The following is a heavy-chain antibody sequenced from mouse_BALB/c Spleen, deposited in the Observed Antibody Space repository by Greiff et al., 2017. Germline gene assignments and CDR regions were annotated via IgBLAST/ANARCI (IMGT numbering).Heavy chain of an antibody. J-gene: IGHJ2*01. CDR1: GFAFSSYD. D-gene: IGHD4-1*01. Sequence: EVQLVESGGGLVKPGGSLKLSCAASGFAFSSYDMSWVRQTPEKRLEWVAYISSGGGSTYYPDTVKGRFTISRDNAKNTLYLQMSSLKSEDTAMYYCARATGTRYFDYWGQGTTLTVSS. CDR3: ARATGTRYFDY. CDR2: ISSGGGST. V-gene: IGHV5-12-1*01.